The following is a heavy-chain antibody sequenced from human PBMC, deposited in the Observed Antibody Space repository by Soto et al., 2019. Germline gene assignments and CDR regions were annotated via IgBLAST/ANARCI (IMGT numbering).Heavy chain of an antibody. CDR3: AREGGSIAVAGA. CDR1: GGTFSSYT. CDR2: IIPILGIA. Sequence: QVQLVQSGAEVKKPGSSVKVSCKASGGTFSSYTISWLRQAPGQGLEWMGRIIPILGIANYAQKFHGRVTITKDNATSTAYMELSSLRAEDTAVYYCAREGGSIAVAGAWGQGTLVTVSS. V-gene: IGHV1-69*08. D-gene: IGHD6-19*01. J-gene: IGHJ5*02.